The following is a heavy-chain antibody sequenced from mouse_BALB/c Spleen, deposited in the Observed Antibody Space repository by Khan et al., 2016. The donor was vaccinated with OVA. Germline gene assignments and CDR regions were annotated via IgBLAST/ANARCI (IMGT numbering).Heavy chain of an antibody. J-gene: IGHJ3*01. CDR3: ARVGYYGKGFAY. CDR2: IYPNNDGP. V-gene: IGHV1S136*01. Sequence: EVQLQESGPELVKPGASVKMSCKASGYTFTSYVMHWVKQKPGQGLEWIGYIYPNNDGPEYNEKFKGKATLTSDKSSSTAYMALSSLTSEDSAVYYCARVGYYGKGFAYWGQGTLVTVSA. CDR1: GYTFTSYV. D-gene: IGHD2-1*01.